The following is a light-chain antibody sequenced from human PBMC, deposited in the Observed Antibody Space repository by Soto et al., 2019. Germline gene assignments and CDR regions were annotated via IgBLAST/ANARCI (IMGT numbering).Light chain of an antibody. J-gene: IGKJ1*01. CDR3: QQYTGSPWT. CDR1: QSVSSSF. V-gene: IGKV3-20*01. Sequence: EIVLTQSPGTLSLSPGERVILSCRASQSVSSSFLAWYQQRPGQAPRLLIYGASTRATGIPDRFSGGGSGTDFTLTISRLEPEDFAVYYCQQYTGSPWTFGQGTKV. CDR2: GAS.